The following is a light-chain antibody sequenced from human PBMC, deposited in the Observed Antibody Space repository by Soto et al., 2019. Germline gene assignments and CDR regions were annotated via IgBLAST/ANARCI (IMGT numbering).Light chain of an antibody. J-gene: IGKJ1*01. V-gene: IGKV1-39*01. CDR1: QSISSY. Sequence: DIQMTQSPSSLSASVGDRVTITCRASQSISSYLNWYQQKPGKAPKLLIYAASSLQSGVPSRFSGSGSGTDLTLTIRSLQPEDFATYYCQQSYSTPKTFGQGTKVEIK. CDR2: AAS. CDR3: QQSYSTPKT.